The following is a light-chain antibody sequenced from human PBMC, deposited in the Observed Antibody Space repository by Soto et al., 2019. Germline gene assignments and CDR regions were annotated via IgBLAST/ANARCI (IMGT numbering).Light chain of an antibody. CDR2: GAS. V-gene: IGKV3-20*01. CDR1: QSVSNNY. CDR3: QQYGRSGT. J-gene: IGKJ1*01. Sequence: IVVTQSPGTLSLTTGERATLSCRASQSVSNNYLAWYQQKPGQAPRLLIYGASNRATGIPDRSSGSGSGTDFTLTISRLEPEDFAVYYCQQYGRSGTFGQGTKV.